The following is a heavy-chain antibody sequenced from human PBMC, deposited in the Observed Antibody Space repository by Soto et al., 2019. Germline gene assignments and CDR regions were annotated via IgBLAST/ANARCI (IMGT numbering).Heavy chain of an antibody. Sequence: SVKVSCKASGYTFTSYYMHWVRQAPGQGLEWMGGIIPIFGTANYAQKFQGRVTITADESTSTAYMELSSLRSEDTAVYYCAFGDGYNQAFDYWGQGTLVTVSS. CDR2: IIPIFGTA. D-gene: IGHD3-3*01. J-gene: IGHJ4*02. CDR1: GYTFTSYY. CDR3: AFGDGYNQAFDY. V-gene: IGHV1-69*13.